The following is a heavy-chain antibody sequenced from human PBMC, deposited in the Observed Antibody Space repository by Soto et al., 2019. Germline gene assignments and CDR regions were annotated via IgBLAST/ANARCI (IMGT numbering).Heavy chain of an antibody. J-gene: IGHJ4*02. CDR3: ARFYREIYDILTVRTGGLDY. CDR2: ISAYNGNT. V-gene: IGHV1-18*01. CDR1: GYTFTSYG. D-gene: IGHD3-9*01. Sequence: GASVKVSCKASGYTFTSYGISWVRQAPGQGLEWMGWISAYNGNTNYAQKLQGRVTMTTDTSTSTAYLELRILRSDDTAVFSFARFYREIYDILTVRTGGLDYWGKGTLVTVSS.